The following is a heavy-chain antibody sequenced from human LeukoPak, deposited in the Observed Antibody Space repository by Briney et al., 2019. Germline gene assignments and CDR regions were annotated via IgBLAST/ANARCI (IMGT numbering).Heavy chain of an antibody. Sequence: SVTVSCKASGGTLNSHTFSWVRQAPGQGLEWMGRITPIIDSAKYAQNFQDRVSITADKSTSTVYMELSSLRSEDTAVYFCARVNLRGSQYNWFDPWGQGTLVTVSS. CDR3: ARVNLRGSQYNWFDP. V-gene: IGHV1-69*08. D-gene: IGHD1-26*01. CDR1: GGTLNSHT. J-gene: IGHJ5*02. CDR2: ITPIIDSA.